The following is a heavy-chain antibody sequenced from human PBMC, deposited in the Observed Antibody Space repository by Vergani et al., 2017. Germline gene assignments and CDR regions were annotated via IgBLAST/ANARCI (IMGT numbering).Heavy chain of an antibody. CDR1: GFTFSDYY. J-gene: IGHJ4*02. D-gene: IGHD2-15*01. CDR2: ISSSSSYT. V-gene: IGHV3-11*05. Sequence: QVQLVESGGGLVKPGGSLRLSCAASGFTFSDYYMSWIRQAPGKGLEWVSYISSSSSYTNYADSVKGRFTISRDNAKNSLYLQMNSLRAEDTAVYYCTRLGGYCSGGSCYSADYWGQGTLVTVSS. CDR3: TRLGGYCSGGSCYSADY.